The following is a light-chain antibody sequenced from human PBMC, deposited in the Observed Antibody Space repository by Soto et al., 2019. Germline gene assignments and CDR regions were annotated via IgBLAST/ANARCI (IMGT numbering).Light chain of an antibody. CDR2: DTY. J-gene: IGKJ5*01. Sequence: EIVLTQSPASLSVSPGERASLSCRASQSVRIKVAWYQQNPGQAPSLVIYDTYIRATGIPARFSGSGFGTEFTLTISSLQPEDFAVYYCQQYGSSPSITFGQGTRLGI. CDR1: QSVRIK. V-gene: IGKV3-15*01. CDR3: QQYGSSPSIT.